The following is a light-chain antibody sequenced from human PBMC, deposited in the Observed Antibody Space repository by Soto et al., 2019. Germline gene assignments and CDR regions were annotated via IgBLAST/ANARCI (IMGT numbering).Light chain of an antibody. CDR2: RTS. J-gene: IGKJ5*01. Sequence: PATPSVSRGERATLSFSYSQSISSNLAWYQQKPGQAPRLLMFRTSSRATGFPARFSGSGSGTDFTLTISRLEPEDFAVYYCQQYGSSPPITFGQGTRLDIK. CDR3: QQYGSSPPIT. V-gene: IGKV3-20*01. CDR1: QSISSN.